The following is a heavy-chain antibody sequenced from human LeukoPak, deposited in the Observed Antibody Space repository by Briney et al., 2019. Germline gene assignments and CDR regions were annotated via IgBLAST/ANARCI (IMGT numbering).Heavy chain of an antibody. Sequence: SGGSLRLSCAASGFTFSTYWMSWVRQAPGKGLEWVASIKQDGSEKYYVDSVEGRFTISRDNAKNSVYLQMTSLRAEDTAVYYCATPGSGIWCFDYWGQGTLLTVSS. V-gene: IGHV3-7*01. J-gene: IGHJ4*02. CDR2: IKQDGSEK. CDR3: ATPGSGIWCFDY. D-gene: IGHD6-13*01. CDR1: GFTFSTYW.